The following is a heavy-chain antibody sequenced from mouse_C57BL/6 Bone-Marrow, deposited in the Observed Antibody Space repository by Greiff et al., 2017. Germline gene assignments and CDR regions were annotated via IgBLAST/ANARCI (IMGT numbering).Heavy chain of an antibody. CDR1: GFTFSDYY. V-gene: IGHV5-16*01. CDR3: ARGYGGFSY. CDR2: INYDGSST. Sequence: EVMLVESEGGLVQPGSSMKLSCTASGFTFSDYYMAWVRQVPEKGLECVANINYDGSSTYYLDSLKSRFIISRDNAKNILYLQMSSLKSEDTATYYCARGYGGFSYWGQGTLVTVSA. D-gene: IGHD1-1*02. J-gene: IGHJ3*01.